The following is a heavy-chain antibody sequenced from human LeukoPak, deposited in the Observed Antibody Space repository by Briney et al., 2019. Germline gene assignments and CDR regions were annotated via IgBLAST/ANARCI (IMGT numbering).Heavy chain of an antibody. CDR3: AKDYLPVGTPGNYFDY. V-gene: IGHV1-18*01. Sequence: GAPLRVSSTTPGYTFTQYGIGWVRQAPEQALAWIESITEYKGDTKYAQKFQGRVTMSTDTSTTTAYMELRSLRSEDTAVYYCAKDYLPVGTPGNYFDYWGQGTLVTVSS. CDR1: GYTFTQYG. J-gene: IGHJ4*02. CDR2: ITEYKGDT. D-gene: IGHD4-23*01.